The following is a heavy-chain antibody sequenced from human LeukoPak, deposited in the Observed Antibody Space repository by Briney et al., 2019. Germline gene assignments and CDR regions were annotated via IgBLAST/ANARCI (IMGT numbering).Heavy chain of an antibody. CDR2: ISSSGSTI. V-gene: IGHV3-11*01. CDR1: GFTFSDYY. Sequence: GGSLRLSCAASGFTFSDYYMSWIRQAPGKGLEWVSYISSSGSTIYYADSVKGRFTISRDNAKNSLYLQMNSLRAEDTAVYYCATSIAVAIDYYGMDVWGQGTTVTVSS. CDR3: ATSIAVAIDYYGMDV. D-gene: IGHD6-19*01. J-gene: IGHJ6*02.